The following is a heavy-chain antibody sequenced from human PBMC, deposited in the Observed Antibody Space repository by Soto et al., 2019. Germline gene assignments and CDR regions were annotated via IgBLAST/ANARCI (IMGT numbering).Heavy chain of an antibody. CDR3: ARDRPLLWFGELSQGEFDP. D-gene: IGHD3-10*01. V-gene: IGHV3-7*03. CDR2: IKQDGSEK. CDR1: GFTFSSYW. Sequence: PGGSLRLSCAASGFTFSSYWMSWVRQAPGKGLEWVANIKQDGSEKYYVDSVKGRFTISRDNAKNSLYLQMNSLRSEDTAVYYFARDRPLLWFGELSQGEFDPWGQGTLVTVSS. J-gene: IGHJ5*02.